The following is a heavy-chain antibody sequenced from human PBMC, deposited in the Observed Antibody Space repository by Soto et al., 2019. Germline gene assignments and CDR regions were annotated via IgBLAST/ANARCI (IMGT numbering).Heavy chain of an antibody. V-gene: IGHV3-74*01. CDR1: GFTFSSYW. D-gene: IGHD3-3*01. Sequence: GGSLRLSCAASGFTFSSYWMHWVRQAPGKGLVWVSRINSDGSSTSYADSVKGRFTISRDNAKNTLYLQMNSLRAEDTAVYYCARDSITIFGVVTFAMDVWGKGTTVTVS. J-gene: IGHJ6*03. CDR3: ARDSITIFGVVTFAMDV. CDR2: INSDGSST.